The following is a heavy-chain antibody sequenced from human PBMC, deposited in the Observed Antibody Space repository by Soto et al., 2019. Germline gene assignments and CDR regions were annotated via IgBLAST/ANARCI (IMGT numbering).Heavy chain of an antibody. V-gene: IGHV3-74*01. CDR2: IDTSGSST. Sequence: GESLKISCEASGFIFTNFWMHWVRQVPGKGLVWVSRIDTSGSSTSYADSVKGRFTISRDNAENTVSLQMNSLRAEDTGVYYCAKDSWYFDLWSQGSLVTVSS. CDR1: GFIFTNFW. J-gene: IGHJ4*02. CDR3: AKDSWYFDL. D-gene: IGHD6-13*01.